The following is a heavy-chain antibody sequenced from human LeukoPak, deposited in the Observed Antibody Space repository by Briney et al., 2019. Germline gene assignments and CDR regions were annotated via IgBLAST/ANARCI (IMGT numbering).Heavy chain of an antibody. CDR3: AKKTSITGTTGNLDY. V-gene: IGHV3-23*01. J-gene: IGHJ4*02. CDR1: GFTFSSYP. CDR2: ISGSGGST. D-gene: IGHD1-20*01. Sequence: GGSLRLSCAASGFTFSSYPMSWVRQAPGKGLEWVSAISGSGGSTYYADSVKGRFTISRDNSKNTLYLQMNSLRAEDTAVYYCAKKTSITGTTGNLDYWGQGTLVTVSS.